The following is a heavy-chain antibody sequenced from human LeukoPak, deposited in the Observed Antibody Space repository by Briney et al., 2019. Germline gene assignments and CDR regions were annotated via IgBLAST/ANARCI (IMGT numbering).Heavy chain of an antibody. CDR1: GFTFSSYG. J-gene: IGHJ4*02. Sequence: SGGSLRLSCAASGFTFSSYGMHWVRQAPGKGLEWVAVIWYDGSNKYYADSVKGRFTISRDNSKNTLYLQMNSLRAEDTAVYYCAKISFFTYYDFWSGYPIDYWGQGTLVTVSS. CDR2: IWYDGSNK. D-gene: IGHD3-3*01. V-gene: IGHV3-33*06. CDR3: AKISFFTYYDFWSGYPIDY.